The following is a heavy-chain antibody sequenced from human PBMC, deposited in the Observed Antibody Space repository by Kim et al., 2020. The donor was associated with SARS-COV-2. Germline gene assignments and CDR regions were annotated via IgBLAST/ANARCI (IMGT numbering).Heavy chain of an antibody. V-gene: IGHV4-39*01. J-gene: IGHJ5*02. Sequence: SETLSLTCTVSGGSISGSSYYWGWIRQPPGKGLEWIGSIYYSGSTYYKPSLKSRVTISVDTSKNQFSLKLTSVPAADTAIYYCSRHYLGSAWHPCGGGPLVTVS. CDR1: GGSISGSSYY. D-gene: IGHD1-1*01. CDR2: IYYSGST. CDR3: SRHYLGSAWHP.